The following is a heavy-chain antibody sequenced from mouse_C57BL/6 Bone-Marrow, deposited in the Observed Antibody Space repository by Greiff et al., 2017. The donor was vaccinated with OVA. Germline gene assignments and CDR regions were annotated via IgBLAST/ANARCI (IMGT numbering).Heavy chain of an antibody. Sequence: VQLQQSGAELARPGASVKLSCKASGYTFTSYGISWVKQRTGQGLEWIGEIYPRSGNTYYNEKFKGKATLTADKSFSTAYMELRSLTSEDSAVYFCARPPGFAYWGQGTLVTVSA. CDR1: GYTFTSYG. J-gene: IGHJ3*01. CDR3: ARPPGFAY. V-gene: IGHV1-81*01. CDR2: IYPRSGNT.